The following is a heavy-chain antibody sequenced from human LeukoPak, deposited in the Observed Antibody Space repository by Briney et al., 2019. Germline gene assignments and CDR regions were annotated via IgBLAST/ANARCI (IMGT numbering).Heavy chain of an antibody. CDR2: IYTSGST. V-gene: IGHV4-4*07. CDR3: ARAAAAGTPPLYYYYYMDV. J-gene: IGHJ6*03. Sequence: PSETLFLTCTVSGGSISSYYWSWIRQPAGKGLEWIGRIYTSGSTNYNPSLKSRVTMSVDTSKNQFSLKLSSVTAADTAVYYCARAAAAGTPPLYYYYYMDVWGKGTTVTVSS. D-gene: IGHD6-13*01. CDR1: GGSISSYY.